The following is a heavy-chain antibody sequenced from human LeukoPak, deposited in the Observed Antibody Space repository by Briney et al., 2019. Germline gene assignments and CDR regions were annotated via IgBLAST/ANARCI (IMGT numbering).Heavy chain of an antibody. V-gene: IGHV3-48*02. Sequence: PGGSLRLSCAASGFTFITYTMHWVPQAPGKGLESVSYISISSSTIYYADSVKGRFTISRDNAKSSVYLQMNTLRDEDTAVYYCTRDRSTWLFDYWGQGTVVTVAS. J-gene: IGHJ4*02. CDR3: TRDRSTWLFDY. CDR2: ISISSSTI. D-gene: IGHD6-13*01. CDR1: GFTFITYT.